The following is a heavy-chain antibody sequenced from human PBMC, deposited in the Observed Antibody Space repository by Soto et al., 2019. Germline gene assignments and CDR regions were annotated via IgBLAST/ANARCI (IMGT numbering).Heavy chain of an antibody. CDR1: GFSFSSYA. D-gene: IGHD6-13*01. Sequence: GSLRLSCAASGFSFSSYAMHWVRQAPGKGLEWVAVISYDGNNKYYADSVKGRITISRDSSKNMVYLQMNSLRPEDTAVYYCARAPPRGIAAPGTWGSGMDVWGQGTTVTVSS. CDR2: ISYDGNNK. V-gene: IGHV3-30-3*01. J-gene: IGHJ6*02. CDR3: ARAPPRGIAAPGTWGSGMDV.